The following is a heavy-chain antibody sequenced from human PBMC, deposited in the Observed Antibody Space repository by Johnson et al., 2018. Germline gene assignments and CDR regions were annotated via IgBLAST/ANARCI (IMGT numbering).Heavy chain of an antibody. CDR2: IYYSGST. CDR3: ARAGGSTLLDV. V-gene: IGHV4-59*01. CDR1: GGSISSYY. Sequence: QVQLQESGPGLVKXSETLSLXCTVSGGSISSYYWSWIRQPPGKGLEWMGYIYYSGSTNYNPPLKSRVTISVDTSKNQFSLKLSSVTAADTAVYYCARAGGSTLLDVWGKGTTVTVSS. D-gene: IGHD3-10*01. J-gene: IGHJ6*04.